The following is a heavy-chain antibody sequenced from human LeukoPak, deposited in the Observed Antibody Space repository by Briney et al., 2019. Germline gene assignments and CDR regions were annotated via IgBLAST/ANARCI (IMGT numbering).Heavy chain of an antibody. D-gene: IGHD2-2*01. J-gene: IGHJ6*03. V-gene: IGHV1-2*02. CDR1: GYTFIGSY. Sequence: GASVKETCRAAGYTFIGSYMDWVRQPIGQGVVWMGWLNTNSDGKNNAQKFQGRVTMTRDTSISTAYMELSRLRSDDTAVYYCARDPTAYCSSTSCYAHYYYYYMDVWGKGTTVTVSS. CDR3: ARDPTAYCSSTSCYAHYYYYYMDV. CDR2: LNTNSDGK.